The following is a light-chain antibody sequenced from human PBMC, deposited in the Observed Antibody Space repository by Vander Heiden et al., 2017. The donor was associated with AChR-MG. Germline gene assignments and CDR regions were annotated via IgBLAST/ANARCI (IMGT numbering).Light chain of an antibody. CDR1: QSVLFRSNNKSY. CDR2: WAS. V-gene: IGKV4-1*01. CDR3: QQYLSTPFS. J-gene: IGKJ3*01. Sequence: DIVMTQSPDSLTVSLGERDTFNFKSSQSVLFRSNNKSYLAWYQQKPGQPPRLLIYWASTREFGVPDRFSGSGSGTDFTLTISSLQAEDVAVYYCQQYLSTPFSFGPGTRVDLK.